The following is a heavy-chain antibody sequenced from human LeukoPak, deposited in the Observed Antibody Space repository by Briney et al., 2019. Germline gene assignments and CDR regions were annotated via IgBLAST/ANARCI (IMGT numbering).Heavy chain of an antibody. CDR1: DGSISSYS. V-gene: IGHV4-59*01. CDR2: IHHSGSS. CDR3: ARMNFYKNLWSRNPKPAYYFDY. J-gene: IGHJ4*02. Sequence: SETLSLTCTVSDGSISSYSWSWIRQPPGKGLEWIGDIHHSGSSNYNPSLKSRVTISVDTPKKQFSLQLSSVTAADTAVYYCARMNFYKNLWSRNPKPAYYFDYWSQGTLVTVSS. D-gene: IGHD2-21*01.